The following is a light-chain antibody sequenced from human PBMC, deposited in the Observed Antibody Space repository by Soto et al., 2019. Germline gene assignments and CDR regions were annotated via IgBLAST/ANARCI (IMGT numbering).Light chain of an antibody. CDR2: DND. J-gene: IGLJ2*01. CDR1: STNIGNNY. Sequence: QSVLTQPPSVSAAPGQKVTVSCSGSSTNIGNNYVSWYQQLPGTAPKLLICDNDKRPSGVPDRFSASKSGTSATLGITGLQTGDEADYYCGTWDDSLSAVVFGGGTKLTVL. V-gene: IGLV1-51*01. CDR3: GTWDDSLSAVV.